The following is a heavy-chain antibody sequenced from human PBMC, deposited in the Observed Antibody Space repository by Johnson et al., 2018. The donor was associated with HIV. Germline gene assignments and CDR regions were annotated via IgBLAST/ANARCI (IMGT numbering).Heavy chain of an antibody. CDR1: GFTFNNYW. D-gene: IGHD3-10*01. V-gene: IGHV3-7*01. Sequence: GQFVESVVDVGQPGGSLRRSCAASGFTFNNYWMSWVRQAPGRGLEWVANIKQYESETFYVDSVKGRFTISRDNAENSLYLQMNSLRAEDTAVYYCARANYYHNWGQGTMVTVSS. CDR2: IKQYESET. CDR3: ARANYYHN. J-gene: IGHJ3*02.